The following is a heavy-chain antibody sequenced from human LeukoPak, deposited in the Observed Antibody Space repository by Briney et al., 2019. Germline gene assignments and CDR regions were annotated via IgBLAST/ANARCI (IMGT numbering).Heavy chain of an antibody. CDR2: IRYDGTDK. V-gene: IGHV3-30*02. D-gene: IGHD5-12*01. Sequence: GWSLRLSCAASGFTFSSYGMHWVRQAPGKGLEGVAFIRYDGTDKYHADSVKGRFTISRDNSKNTLSLPMNSLRPEDTAVYYCAKHSAEKYSGNYGWAPPDEYWGQGRLVTVCS. CDR3: AKHSAEKYSGNYGWAPPDEY. J-gene: IGHJ4*02. CDR1: GFTFSSYG.